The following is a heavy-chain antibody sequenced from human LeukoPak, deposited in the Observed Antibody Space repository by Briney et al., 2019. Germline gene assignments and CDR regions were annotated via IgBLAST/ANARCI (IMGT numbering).Heavy chain of an antibody. D-gene: IGHD6-13*01. CDR1: GFTFNTFA. CDR2: ISSSGGTT. CDR3: AKPLSSSWRNWFDP. V-gene: IGHV3-23*01. Sequence: GGSLRLSCAASGFTFNTFAMTWVRQTPGRGLEWVSSISSSGGTTYYADSVKGRFTISRDNSNNTLYLQMNSLRVDDTALYYCAKPLSSSWRNWFDPWGQGTLVTVSS. J-gene: IGHJ5*02.